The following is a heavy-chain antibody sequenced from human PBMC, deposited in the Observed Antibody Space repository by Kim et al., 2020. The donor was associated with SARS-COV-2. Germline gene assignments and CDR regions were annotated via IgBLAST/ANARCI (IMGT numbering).Heavy chain of an antibody. J-gene: IGHJ4*02. CDR1: GFPFSSVG. V-gene: IGHV3-30*18. Sequence: GGSLRLSCAASGFPFSSVGMHWVRQAPGKGLEWVSLISFDGNDKYYADSVKGRFTISRDSSKNTLNLQMDNLRPDDTALYYCVKGGRNGDYGDSWGQGTLVTVSS. CDR2: ISFDGNDK. D-gene: IGHD4-17*01. CDR3: VKGGRNGDYGDS.